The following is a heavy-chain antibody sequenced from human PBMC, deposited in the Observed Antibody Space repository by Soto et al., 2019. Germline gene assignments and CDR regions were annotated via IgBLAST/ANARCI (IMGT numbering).Heavy chain of an antibody. CDR1: GFAFTKHS. CDR2: INAGNGDT. J-gene: IGHJ4*02. Sequence: AASVKVSCKASGFAFTKHSIHWVLQAPGQGLEWMGWINAGNGDTRFSENFQGRVTITADTSASTAFMELSSLISEDTAVYYCAKDRALTIFGVVISSTFDFWGQGTLVTVS. D-gene: IGHD3-3*01. CDR3: AKDRALTIFGVVISSTFDF. V-gene: IGHV1-3*01.